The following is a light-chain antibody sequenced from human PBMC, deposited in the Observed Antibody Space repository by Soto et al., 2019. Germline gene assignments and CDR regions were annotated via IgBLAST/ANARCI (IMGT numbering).Light chain of an antibody. CDR2: GAS. J-gene: IGKJ1*01. V-gene: IGKV3-20*01. CDR1: QGVGGSY. Sequence: MVLTQSPGTLSLSPGERATLSCRASQGVGGSYLAWYQHRPRQAPRLRIYGASNRPTGVPNRFSGSESGTDFTLTISRLEPGEFAVYYCQHYGSSPRTFGQGTKVEIK. CDR3: QHYGSSPRT.